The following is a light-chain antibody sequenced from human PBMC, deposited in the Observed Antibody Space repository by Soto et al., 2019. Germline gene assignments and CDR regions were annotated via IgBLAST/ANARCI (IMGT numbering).Light chain of an antibody. V-gene: IGKV3-11*01. J-gene: IGKJ5*01. CDR3: QQHTNWPPGST. CDR2: DAS. Sequence: EIVLTQSPATLSLSPGERATLSCRASQSVSSYLAWYQHNPGQAPRLLIYDASNRATGAPARFSGSGFGTDFTLTISSLEPEDFAVYYCQQHTNWPPGSTFGQGTRLEIK. CDR1: QSVSSY.